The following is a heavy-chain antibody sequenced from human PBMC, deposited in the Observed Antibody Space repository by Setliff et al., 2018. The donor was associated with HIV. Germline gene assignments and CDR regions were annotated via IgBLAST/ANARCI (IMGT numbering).Heavy chain of an antibody. Sequence: SETLSLTCTVSGGSISSSSYYWGGVRQPPGKGLEWIGSMYYSGSTYYTPSLKSRITISLDTSKNQVSLRLRSVTVADTAVYYCARVSCSSWYSIPRYYFYSMVFWRNGTTVTVSS. J-gene: IGHJ6*03. CDR2: MYYSGST. V-gene: IGHV4-39*07. CDR3: ARVSCSSWYSIPRYYFYSMVF. CDR1: GGSISSSSYY. D-gene: IGHD6-13*01.